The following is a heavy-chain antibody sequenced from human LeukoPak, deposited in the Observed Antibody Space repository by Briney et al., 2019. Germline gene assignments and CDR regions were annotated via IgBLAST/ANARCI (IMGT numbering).Heavy chain of an antibody. Sequence: ASVKVSCKASGYTFTSYYMHWVRQAPGQGREWMGIINPSGGSTSYAQKFQGRVTMTRDTSTSTVYMELSSLRSEDTAVYYCARAGAGYYDFWSGKGRDYYYMDVWGKGTTVTVSS. V-gene: IGHV1-46*01. D-gene: IGHD3-3*01. CDR3: ARAGAGYYDFWSGKGRDYYYMDV. J-gene: IGHJ6*03. CDR1: GYTFTSYY. CDR2: INPSGGST.